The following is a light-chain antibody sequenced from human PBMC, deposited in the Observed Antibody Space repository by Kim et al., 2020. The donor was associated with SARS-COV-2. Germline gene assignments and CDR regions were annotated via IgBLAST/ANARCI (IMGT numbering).Light chain of an antibody. CDR1: SGSIASNY. V-gene: IGLV6-57*01. CDR3: QSYACSSRL. J-gene: IGLJ3*02. Sequence: GKTVTISCTRSSGSIASNYVQWCQQRPGSSPPTVIFEDNQRPSGVPDRFSGSIDSSSNSASLTISGLKTEDEPDYYCQSYACSSRLFGGGTQLTVL. CDR2: EDN.